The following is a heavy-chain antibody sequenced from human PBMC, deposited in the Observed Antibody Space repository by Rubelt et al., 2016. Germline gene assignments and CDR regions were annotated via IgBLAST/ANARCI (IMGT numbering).Heavy chain of an antibody. CDR3: ATAGYSSGWYSFYYFDY. CDR1: GFTFSSYA. CDR2: ISYDGSNK. D-gene: IGHD6-19*01. J-gene: IGHJ4*02. Sequence: QVQLVESGGGVVQPGRSLRLSCAASGFTFSSYAMHWVRQAPGKWLEWVAVISYDGSNKYYAGSVKGRFTISRDNSKNTLYLQMNGLRAEDTAVYYCATAGYSSGWYSFYYFDYWGQGTLVTVSS. V-gene: IGHV3-30*04.